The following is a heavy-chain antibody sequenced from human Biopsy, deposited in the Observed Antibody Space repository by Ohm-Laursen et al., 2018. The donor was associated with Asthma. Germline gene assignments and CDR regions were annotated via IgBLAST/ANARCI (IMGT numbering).Heavy chain of an antibody. J-gene: IGHJ6*02. D-gene: IGHD3-16*01. Sequence: ASVKVSCKAFGYTFNSAGITWVRQAPGQGLEWMGWISVYNGNTKVAQKFQDRVTMITDTSTSTAYMELRSLRSDDTAVYFCARAVDYAHYYGIDVWGQGTTVTVS. CDR2: ISVYNGNT. CDR1: GYTFNSAG. CDR3: ARAVDYAHYYGIDV. V-gene: IGHV1-18*01.